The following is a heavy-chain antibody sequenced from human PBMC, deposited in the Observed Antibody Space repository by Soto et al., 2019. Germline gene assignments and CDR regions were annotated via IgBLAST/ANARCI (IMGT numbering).Heavy chain of an antibody. CDR1: GYTFTAYY. J-gene: IGHJ6*02. Sequence: QVQLVQSGAEVKEPGDSVRVSCEASGYTFTAYYIHWVRRAPGQGLEWMGWINPKFGDTTYAQDFQCGVSMTRDTSISTVYMELSRLTSDDTAIYYCARNMDYYYGRGSGNGHGVWGQGTTVTVFS. D-gene: IGHD3-10*02. V-gene: IGHV1-2*02. CDR2: INPKFGDT. CDR3: ARNMDYYYGRGSGNGHGV.